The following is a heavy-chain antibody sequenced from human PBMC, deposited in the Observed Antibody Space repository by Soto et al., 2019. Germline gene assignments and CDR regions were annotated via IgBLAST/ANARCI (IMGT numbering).Heavy chain of an antibody. CDR1: GGSLKIGSYS. V-gene: IGHV4-61*01. Sequence: HSETLALTCTVSGGSLKIGSYSWSWIRQPPGKGLEWIGYVYHTGRTSYNPSLKSRVSISMDTSKNQFSLNLDSVTAADTAVYFCARDFAYFDSWGQGTLVTVSS. CDR3: ARDFAYFDS. J-gene: IGHJ4*02. CDR2: VYHTGRT. D-gene: IGHD3-3*01.